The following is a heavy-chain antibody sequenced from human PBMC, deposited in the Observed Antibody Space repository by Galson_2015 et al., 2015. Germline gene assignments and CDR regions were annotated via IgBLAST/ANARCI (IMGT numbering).Heavy chain of an antibody. D-gene: IGHD1-26*01. CDR1: GYSFTSYW. J-gene: IGHJ4*02. CDR3: ARRGVGSSQGRGFSLELDY. V-gene: IGHV5-51*03. CDR2: IYPGDSDT. Sequence: QSGAEVKRPGESLQISCKGSGYSFTSYWIGWVRQMPGKGLEWMGIIYPGDSDTRYSPSFQGQVTISADKSISTAYLQWSSLKASDTAMYYCARRGVGSSQGRGFSLELDYWGQGTLVTVSS.